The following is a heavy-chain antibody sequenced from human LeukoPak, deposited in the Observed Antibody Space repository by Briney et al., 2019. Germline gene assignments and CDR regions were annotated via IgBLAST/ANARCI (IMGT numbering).Heavy chain of an antibody. Sequence: EASVKVSCKASGYTFTSYGISWVRQAPGQGLEWMGWISAYNGNTNYAQKLQGRVTMTTDTSTSTAYIELRSLSSDDTAVYYCARGLHGIAAATDAFDIWGQGTMVTVSS. J-gene: IGHJ3*02. CDR3: ARGLHGIAAATDAFDI. D-gene: IGHD6-13*01. V-gene: IGHV1-18*01. CDR2: ISAYNGNT. CDR1: GYTFTSYG.